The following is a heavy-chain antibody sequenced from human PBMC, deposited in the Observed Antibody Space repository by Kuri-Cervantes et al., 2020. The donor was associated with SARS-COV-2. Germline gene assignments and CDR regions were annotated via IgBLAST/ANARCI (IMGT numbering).Heavy chain of an antibody. Sequence: GGSLRLSCAAFGFTFSSYWMNWVRQAPGKGLDWVASIKQDGSGQYYVDSVKGRFTISRNNAKNSLFLQMNSMRAEDTAVYYCARDNPLYYWGQGTTVTVSS. CDR3: ARDNPLYY. V-gene: IGHV3-7*04. CDR2: IKQDGSGQ. CDR1: GFTFSSYW. D-gene: IGHD3-16*01. J-gene: IGHJ4*02.